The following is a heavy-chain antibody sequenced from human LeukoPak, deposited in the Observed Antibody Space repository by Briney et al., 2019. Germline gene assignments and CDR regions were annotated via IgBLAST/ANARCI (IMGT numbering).Heavy chain of an antibody. J-gene: IGHJ5*02. Sequence: PGGSLRLSCAASGFTFSSYAMSWVRQAPGKGLEWVAFIRYDGSNKYYADSVKGRFTISRDNSKNTLYLQMNSLRAEDTAVYYCAKDVAHVSWFDPWGQGTLVTVSS. V-gene: IGHV3-30*02. D-gene: IGHD5-12*01. CDR1: GFTFSSYA. CDR2: IRYDGSNK. CDR3: AKDVAHVSWFDP.